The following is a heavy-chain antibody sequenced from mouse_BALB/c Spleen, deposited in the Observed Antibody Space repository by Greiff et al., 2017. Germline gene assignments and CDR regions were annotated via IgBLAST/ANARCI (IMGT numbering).Heavy chain of an antibody. Sequence: QVQLQQSGPGLVQPSQSLSITCTVSGFSLTSYGVHWVRQSPGKGLEWLGVIWSGGSTDYNAAFISRLSISKDNSKSQVFLKMNSLQTDDTARYYCARDREGYFDYWGQGTTLTVSS. J-gene: IGHJ2*01. CDR1: GFSLTSYG. D-gene: IGHD3-1*01. V-gene: IGHV2-4-1*01. CDR3: ARDREGYFDY. CDR2: IWSGGST.